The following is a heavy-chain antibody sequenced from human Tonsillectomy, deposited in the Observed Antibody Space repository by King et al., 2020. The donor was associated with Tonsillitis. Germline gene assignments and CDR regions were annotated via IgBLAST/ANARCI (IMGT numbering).Heavy chain of an antibody. CDR3: ARAKSGNFWAFDI. CDR2: IHYSGST. J-gene: IGHJ3*02. CDR1: GGSISSFY. D-gene: IGHD3-3*01. Sequence: VQLQESGPGLVKPSETLSLTCTVSGGSISSFYWNWIRQPPGKGLEWIGFIHYSGSTNYNPPLQSRVTTSGDTSKNQFSLKLSSVTAADTAVYYCARAKSGNFWAFDIWGQGTMVTVSS. V-gene: IGHV4-59*01.